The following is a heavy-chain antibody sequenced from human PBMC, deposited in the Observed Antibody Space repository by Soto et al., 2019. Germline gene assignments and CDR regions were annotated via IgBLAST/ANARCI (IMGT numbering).Heavy chain of an antibody. CDR1: GFTFSSYA. J-gene: IGHJ4*02. D-gene: IGHD5-12*01. CDR3: ARACRDGYNYHFDY. Sequence: SLRLSCAASGFTFSSYAMHWVRQAPGKGLEWVAVISYDGSNKYYADSVKGRFTISRDNSKNTLYLQMNSLRAEDTAVYYCARACRDGYNYHFDYWGQGTLVTVSS. CDR2: ISYDGSNK. V-gene: IGHV3-30-3*01.